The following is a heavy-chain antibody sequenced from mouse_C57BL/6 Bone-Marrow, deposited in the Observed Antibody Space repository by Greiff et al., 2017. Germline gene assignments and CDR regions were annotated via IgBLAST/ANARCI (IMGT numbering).Heavy chain of an antibody. CDR1: GFTFSDYY. V-gene: IGHV5-12*01. Sequence: EVQGVESGGGLVQPGGSLKLSCAASGFTFSDYYMYWVRQTPEKRLEWVAYISNGGGSTYYPDTVKGRFTISRDNAKNTLYLQMSRLKSEDTAMYYCARGTVVAFDYWRQGTTLTVSS. J-gene: IGHJ2*01. CDR3: ARGTVVAFDY. D-gene: IGHD1-1*01. CDR2: ISNGGGST.